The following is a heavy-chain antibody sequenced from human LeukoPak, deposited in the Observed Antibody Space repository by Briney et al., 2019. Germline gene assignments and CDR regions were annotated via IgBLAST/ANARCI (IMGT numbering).Heavy chain of an antibody. Sequence: QPGGSLRLSCTASGFTFSSYAMSWVRQAPGKGLEWVSAISGSGGSTYYADSVKGRFTISRDNSKNTLYLQMNSLRAEDTAVYYCAKRRCSGGSCYSGYFDYWGQGTLVTVSS. CDR3: AKRRCSGGSCYSGYFDY. CDR1: GFTFSSYA. V-gene: IGHV3-23*01. D-gene: IGHD2-15*01. J-gene: IGHJ4*02. CDR2: ISGSGGST.